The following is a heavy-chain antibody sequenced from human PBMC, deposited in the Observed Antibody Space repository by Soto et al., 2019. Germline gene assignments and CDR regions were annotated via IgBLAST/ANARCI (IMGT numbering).Heavy chain of an antibody. CDR3: ARDDYLDYSNY. CDR1: GFIFSTYS. J-gene: IGHJ4*02. CDR2: INKDVSST. D-gene: IGHD4-4*01. Sequence: PWGSLRLSCAASGFIFSTYSMHWVRQAPGKGLVWVSNINKDVSSTTYADSVKGRFTISRDNAKNTLYLQMNSLRAGDTAVYYSARDDYLDYSNYWGQGTLVTVSS. V-gene: IGHV3-74*01.